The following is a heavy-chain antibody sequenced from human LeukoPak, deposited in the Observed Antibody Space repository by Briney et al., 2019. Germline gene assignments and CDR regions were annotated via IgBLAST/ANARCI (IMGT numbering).Heavy chain of an antibody. CDR3: ARAHSSGYYSCPFDY. V-gene: IGHV3-48*01. D-gene: IGHD3-22*01. CDR2: ISSSSSTI. Sequence: GGSLRLSCAASGFTFSSYSMNWVRQAPGKGLEWVSYISSSSSTIYYADSVKGRFTISRDNAKNSLYLQMNSLRAEDTAVYYCARAHSSGYYSCPFDYWGQGTLVTVSS. J-gene: IGHJ4*02. CDR1: GFTFSSYS.